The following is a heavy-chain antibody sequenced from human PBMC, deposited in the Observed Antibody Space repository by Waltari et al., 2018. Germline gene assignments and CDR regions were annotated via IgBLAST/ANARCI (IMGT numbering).Heavy chain of an antibody. CDR3: GRIAFGDDGGYFQH. V-gene: IGHV4-39*01. CDR2: MQYRGST. Sequence: QLQLHESGPGLEASETLSLTCTVPGGSISTNYNWGWIRQPPGRGLEWMGNMQYRGSTFYNPSLKSRVTISLDTSKNQFSLRLSSVGAADTAVYFCGRIAFGDDGGYFQHWGQGTLVTVSS. J-gene: IGHJ1*01. D-gene: IGHD4-17*01. CDR1: GGSISTNYN.